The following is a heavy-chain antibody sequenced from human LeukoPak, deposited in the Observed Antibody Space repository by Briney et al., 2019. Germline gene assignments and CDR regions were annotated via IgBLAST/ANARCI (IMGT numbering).Heavy chain of an antibody. D-gene: IGHD3-22*01. CDR2: ISSSSSYI. J-gene: IGHJ4*02. CDR1: GFTFSSYS. V-gene: IGHV3-21*01. Sequence: GGSLRLSCAASGFTFSSYSMNWVRQAPGKGLEWVSSISSSSSYIYYADSVKGRFTLSRDNAKNSLYLQMNSLRAEDTAVYYCARGGASSYYDSSGYSDYWGQGTLVTVSS. CDR3: ARGGASSYYDSSGYSDY.